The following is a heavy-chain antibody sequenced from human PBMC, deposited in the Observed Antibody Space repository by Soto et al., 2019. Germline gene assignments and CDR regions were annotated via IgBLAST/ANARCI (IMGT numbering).Heavy chain of an antibody. CDR3: AHRAGYSGSDWYGGYFAA. Sequence: QITLRQSGPTRVRPTQPLTLTCNFSGFSLSTSGVGVGWIRQPPGKAPEWLVVIYWDDDKRYSPSLKNRLTITKDTSKNQVVLTMTKMDPVDTGTYYCAHRAGYSGSDWYGGYFAAWGQGTPVTVSP. V-gene: IGHV2-5*02. J-gene: IGHJ5*02. D-gene: IGHD1-26*01. CDR2: IYWDDDK. CDR1: GFSLSTSGVG.